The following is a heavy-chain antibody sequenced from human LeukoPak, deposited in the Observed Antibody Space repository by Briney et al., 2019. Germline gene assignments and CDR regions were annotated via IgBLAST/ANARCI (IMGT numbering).Heavy chain of an antibody. V-gene: IGHV4-34*01. D-gene: IGHD2-15*01. CDR3: ARGPPGGSDAFDI. CDR1: GGYFSGYY. J-gene: IGHJ3*02. CDR2: INHSGST. Sequence: SETLSLTCAVYGGYFSGYYWSWIRQPPGKGLEWIGEINHSGSTNYNPSLKSRVTISVDTSKNQFSLKLSSVTAADTAVYYCARGPPGGSDAFDIWGQGTMVTVSS.